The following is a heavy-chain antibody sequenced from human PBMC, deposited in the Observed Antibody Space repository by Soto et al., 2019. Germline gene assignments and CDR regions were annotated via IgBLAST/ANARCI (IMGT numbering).Heavy chain of an antibody. CDR1: GGSISSYY. V-gene: IGHV4-59*08. CDR3: AGLISDYGDADFDY. CDR2: IYYSGST. D-gene: IGHD4-17*01. Sequence: QVQLQESGPGLVKPSETLSLTCTVSGGSISSYYWSWIRQPPGKGLEWIGYIYYSGSTNYNPSLKSRVTISVDTSKNQFSLKLSSVTAADTAVYYCAGLISDYGDADFDYWGQGTLVTVSS. J-gene: IGHJ4*02.